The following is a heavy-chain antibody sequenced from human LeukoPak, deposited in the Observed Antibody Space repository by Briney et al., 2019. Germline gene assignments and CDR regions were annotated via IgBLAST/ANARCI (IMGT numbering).Heavy chain of an antibody. V-gene: IGHV3-21*01. Sequence: GGSLRLSCAASGFTFSSYSMNWVRQAPGKGLEWVSSISSSSSYIYYADSVKGRFTISRDNAKNSLYLQMNSLRAEDTAVYYCARDTSTSRSNWLDPRGQGTLVTVSS. CDR2: ISSSSSYI. CDR1: GFTFSSYS. CDR3: ARDTSTSRSNWLDP. J-gene: IGHJ5*02. D-gene: IGHD2-2*01.